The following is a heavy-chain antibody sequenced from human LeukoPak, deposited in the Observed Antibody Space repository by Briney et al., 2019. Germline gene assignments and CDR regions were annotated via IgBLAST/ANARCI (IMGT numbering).Heavy chain of an antibody. D-gene: IGHD3-16*01. Sequence: TGGSLRLSCAASGFTFSTYAMTWVRLAPGRGLEWVSAISGSGGSTSYADSVKGRFTISRDNSKNTLYLQMNSLRAEDTAVYYCAKATYYDYLKAGYYYGMDVWGQGTTVTVSS. J-gene: IGHJ6*02. V-gene: IGHV3-23*01. CDR2: ISGSGGST. CDR3: AKATYYDYLKAGYYYGMDV. CDR1: GFTFSTYA.